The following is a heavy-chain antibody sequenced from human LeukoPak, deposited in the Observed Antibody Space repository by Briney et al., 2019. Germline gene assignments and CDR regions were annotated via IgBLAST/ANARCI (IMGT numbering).Heavy chain of an antibody. V-gene: IGHV3-23*01. D-gene: IGHD5-18*01. CDR2: ISGSGGST. J-gene: IGHJ5*02. CDR3: AKAVGYSYGLMGP. CDR1: GFTFSSYA. Sequence: GGSLRLSRAASGFTFSSYAMSWVRQAPGKGLEWVSAISGSGGSTYYADSVKGRSTISRDNSKNTLYLQMNSLRAEDTAVYYCAKAVGYSYGLMGPWGQGTLVTVSS.